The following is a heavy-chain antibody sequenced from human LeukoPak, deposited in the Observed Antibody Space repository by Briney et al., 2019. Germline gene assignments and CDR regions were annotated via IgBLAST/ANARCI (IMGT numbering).Heavy chain of an antibody. D-gene: IGHD3-22*01. CDR2: INHSGST. CDR3: ARPKEVIYNDAFDI. J-gene: IGHJ3*02. V-gene: IGHV4-34*01. Sequence: PSETLSLTCAVYGGSFSGYYWSWIRQPPGKGLEWIGEINHSGSTNYNPSLKSRVTISVDTSKNQFSLKLSSVTAADTAVYYCARPKEVIYNDAFDIWGQGTMVTVSS. CDR1: GGSFSGYY.